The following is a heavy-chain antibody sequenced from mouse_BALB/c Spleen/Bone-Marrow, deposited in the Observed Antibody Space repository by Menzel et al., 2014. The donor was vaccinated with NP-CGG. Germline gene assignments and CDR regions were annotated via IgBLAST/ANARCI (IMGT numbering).Heavy chain of an antibody. V-gene: IGHV1S130*01. D-gene: IGHD2-1*01. CDR2: IHPNSGNT. Sequence: QVHVKQSGSVLVRPGASVKLSCKASGYTFTSSWMHWAKQRPGQGLEWIGEIHPNSGNTNYNEKFKGKATLTVDTSSSTAYVDLSSLTSEDSAVYYYARIYYGNFYAMDYWGQGTSVTVSS. CDR1: GYTFTSSW. CDR3: ARIYYGNFYAMDY. J-gene: IGHJ4*01.